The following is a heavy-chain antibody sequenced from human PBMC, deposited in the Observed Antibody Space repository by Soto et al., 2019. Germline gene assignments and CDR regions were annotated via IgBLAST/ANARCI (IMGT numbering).Heavy chain of an antibody. Sequence: EVQLLESGGGLVQPGGSLRLSCAASGFTFSSYAMSWVRQAPGKGLEWVSAISGSGGSTYYADSVKGRFTISRDNSKNTLELQMSSMRVEDTAVYYCAGPPVTTDYYYYYGMDVWGQGTTVTVSS. CDR1: GFTFSSYA. CDR3: AGPPVTTDYYYYYGMDV. V-gene: IGHV3-23*01. CDR2: ISGSGGST. D-gene: IGHD4-17*01. J-gene: IGHJ6*02.